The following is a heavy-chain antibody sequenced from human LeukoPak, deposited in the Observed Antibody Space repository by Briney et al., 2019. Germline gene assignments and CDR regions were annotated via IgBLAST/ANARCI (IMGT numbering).Heavy chain of an antibody. V-gene: IGHV1-69*01. CDR2: IIPIFGTA. D-gene: IGHD3-10*01. CDR3: ARVSRTSMVRGIITFDY. J-gene: IGHJ4*02. CDR1: GGTFSSYA. Sequence: SVKVSCKASGGTFSSYAISWVRQAPGQGLEWRGGIIPIFGTANYAQKFQGRVTITADESTSTAYMEVSSLRSEDTAVYYCARVSRTSMVRGIITFDYWGRGTLVTVSS.